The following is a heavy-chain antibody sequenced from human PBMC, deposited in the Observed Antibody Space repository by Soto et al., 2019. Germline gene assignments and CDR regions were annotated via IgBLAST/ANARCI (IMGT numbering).Heavy chain of an antibody. Sequence: GESLKISSKGSGYSFTSYLIVLVRQMPGKGLEWMGIIYPGDSDTRYSPSFQGQVTISADKSISTAYLQWSSLKASDTAMYYCARHGGGPYSYGHYYYGMGVWGQGTTVTVSS. CDR1: GYSFTSYL. D-gene: IGHD5-18*01. CDR3: ARHGGGPYSYGHYYYGMGV. V-gene: IGHV5-51*01. CDR2: IYPGDSDT. J-gene: IGHJ6*02.